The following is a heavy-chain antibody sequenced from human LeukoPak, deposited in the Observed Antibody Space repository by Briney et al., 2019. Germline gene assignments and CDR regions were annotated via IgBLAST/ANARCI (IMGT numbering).Heavy chain of an antibody. CDR2: IKQDGSEK. J-gene: IGHJ4*02. CDR1: GFTFGSYW. Sequence: GGSLRLSCAASGFTFGSYWMSWVRQAPGKGLEWVASIKQDGSEKYYVDSVKGRFTISRDNAKNSLYLQMNSLRAEDTALYYCARMDCSGGSCYSLTFLFDYWGQGTLVTVSS. D-gene: IGHD2-15*01. CDR3: ARMDCSGGSCYSLTFLFDY. V-gene: IGHV3-7*05.